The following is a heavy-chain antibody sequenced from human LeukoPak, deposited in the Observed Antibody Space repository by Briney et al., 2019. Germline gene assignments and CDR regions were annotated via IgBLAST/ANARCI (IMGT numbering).Heavy chain of an antibody. V-gene: IGHV1-2*04. D-gene: IGHD3-10*01. CDR2: INPNSGGT. J-gene: IGHJ3*02. CDR1: GYTFTGYY. CDR3: ARDRRPRITMVRGVVGCGAFDI. Sequence: ASVKVSCKASGYTFTGYYMHWVRQAPGQGLEWMGWINPNSGGTNYAQKFQGWVTMTRDTSISTAYMELSRLRSDDTAVYYCARDRRPRITMVRGVVGCGAFDIWGQGTMVTVSS.